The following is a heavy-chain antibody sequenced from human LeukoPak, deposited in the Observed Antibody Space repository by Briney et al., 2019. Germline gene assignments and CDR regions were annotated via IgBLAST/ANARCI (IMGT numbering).Heavy chain of an antibody. CDR3: ARITVVPAASYYYYYYMDP. Sequence: LRLSCAASGFTFDDYAMHWVRQAPGKGLEWVSGISWNSGSIGYADSVKGRFTISRDNAKNSLYLQMNSLRAEDTAIYYCARITVVPAASYYYYYYMDPWGQGTLVTVSS. CDR1: GFTFDDYA. D-gene: IGHD2-2*01. V-gene: IGHV3-9*01. CDR2: ISWNSGSI. J-gene: IGHJ5*02.